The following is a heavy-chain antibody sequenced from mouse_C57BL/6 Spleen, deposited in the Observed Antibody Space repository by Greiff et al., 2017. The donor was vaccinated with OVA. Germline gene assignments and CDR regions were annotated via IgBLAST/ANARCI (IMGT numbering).Heavy chain of an antibody. CDR2: ISDAGSYT. CDR3: AREQNWDGDAMDY. D-gene: IGHD4-1*01. J-gene: IGHJ4*01. CDR1: GFTFSSYA. V-gene: IGHV5-4*01. Sequence: EVKLMESGGGLVKPGGSLKLSCAASGFTFSSYAMSWVRQTPEKRLEWVATISDAGSYTYYTDNVKGRFTISRDNAKNNLYLQMSHLKSEDTAMYYCAREQNWDGDAMDYWGQGTSVTVAS.